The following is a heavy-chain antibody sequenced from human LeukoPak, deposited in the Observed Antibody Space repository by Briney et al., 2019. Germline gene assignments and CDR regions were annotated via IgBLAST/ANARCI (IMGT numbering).Heavy chain of an antibody. V-gene: IGHV4-34*01. Sequence: PSETLSLTCAVYGGSLSGYYWSWIRQPPGKGLEWIGEINHSGNTNYNPSLKSRVTIPVDTSKNQFSLKVTSVTAADTAVYYCARRRRATPILFDYWGQGTLVTVSS. J-gene: IGHJ4*02. CDR1: GGSLSGYY. CDR2: INHSGNT. D-gene: IGHD5-12*01. CDR3: ARRRRATPILFDY.